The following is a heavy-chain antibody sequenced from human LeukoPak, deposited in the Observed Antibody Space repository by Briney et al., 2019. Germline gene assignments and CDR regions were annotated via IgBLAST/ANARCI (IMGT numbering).Heavy chain of an antibody. J-gene: IGHJ3*02. CDR2: ISAYNGNT. Sequence: ASVKVSCKASGYTFTSYGISWVRQAAGQGLEWMGWISAYNGNTNYAQKLQGRVTMTTDTSTRTAYMELRSLRSDDTAVYYCARGYYDSSGYYLIAFDIWGQGTMVTVSS. D-gene: IGHD3-22*01. V-gene: IGHV1-18*01. CDR3: ARGYYDSSGYYLIAFDI. CDR1: GYTFTSYG.